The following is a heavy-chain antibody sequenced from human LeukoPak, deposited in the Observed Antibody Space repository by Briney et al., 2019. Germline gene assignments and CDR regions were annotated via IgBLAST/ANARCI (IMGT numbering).Heavy chain of an antibody. CDR3: ARDYTVTTGLPYFGY. J-gene: IGHJ4*02. D-gene: IGHD4-17*01. V-gene: IGHV1-18*01. Sequence: ASVKVSCKASGYTFTSYGISWVRQAPGQGLEWMGWISAYNGNTNYAQKLQGRVTMTTDTSTSTAYMELRSLRSDDTAVYYCARDYTVTTGLPYFGYWGQGTLVTVSS. CDR2: ISAYNGNT. CDR1: GYTFTSYG.